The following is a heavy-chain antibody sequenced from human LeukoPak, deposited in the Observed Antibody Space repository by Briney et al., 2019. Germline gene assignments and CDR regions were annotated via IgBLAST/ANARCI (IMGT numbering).Heavy chain of an antibody. CDR3: ATPFDY. J-gene: IGHJ4*02. Sequence: GGSLRLSCAASGFTFSSCEMNWVRQAPGKGLEWVSYISSSGSNIYYADSVKGRFTISRDNARNSLYLQMDSLGAEDTAVHYCATPFDYWGQGSLVTVSS. V-gene: IGHV3-48*03. CDR2: ISSSGSNI. CDR1: GFTFSSCE.